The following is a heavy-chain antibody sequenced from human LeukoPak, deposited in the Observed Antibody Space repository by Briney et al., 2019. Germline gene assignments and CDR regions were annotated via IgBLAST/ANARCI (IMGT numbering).Heavy chain of an antibody. CDR3: VRGTGY. CDR1: GFTFGTYV. CDR2: ISSNGDNT. J-gene: IGHJ4*02. V-gene: IGHV3-64D*06. Sequence: GGSLRLSCSVSGFTFGTYVMHWVRQAPGKGLEYVSAISSNGDNTYYADSVKGRFTISRDNSKNTLYLQMSSLRADDAAVYYCVRGTGYWGQGTLVTVSS.